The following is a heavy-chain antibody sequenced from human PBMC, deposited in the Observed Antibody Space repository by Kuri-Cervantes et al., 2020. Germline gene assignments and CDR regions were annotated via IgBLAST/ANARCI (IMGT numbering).Heavy chain of an antibody. J-gene: IGHJ4*02. Sequence: GESLKISCAASGFTFSSYGMHWVRQAPGKGLEWVAVITYDGSNKYYADSVKGRFTISRDNAKNTLYLQMNSLRAEDTAVYYCARDCSSTSCYAVYWGQGTLVTVSS. V-gene: IGHV3-30*03. CDR2: ITYDGSNK. CDR3: ARDCSSTSCYAVY. D-gene: IGHD2-2*01. CDR1: GFTFSSYG.